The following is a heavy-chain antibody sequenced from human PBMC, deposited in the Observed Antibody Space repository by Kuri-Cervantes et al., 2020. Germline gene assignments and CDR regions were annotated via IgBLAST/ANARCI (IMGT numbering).Heavy chain of an antibody. Sequence: SETLSLTCTVSGGSISSGGYYGSWIRQHPGKGLEWNGYIYYSGSTYYNPSLKSRVTISVDTSKNQFSLKLNSVTAADTAVYYCARAAAAAPVADWGQGTLVTVSS. CDR3: ARAAAAAPVAD. V-gene: IGHV4-31*03. CDR1: GGSISSGGYY. D-gene: IGHD6-13*01. J-gene: IGHJ4*02. CDR2: IYYSGST.